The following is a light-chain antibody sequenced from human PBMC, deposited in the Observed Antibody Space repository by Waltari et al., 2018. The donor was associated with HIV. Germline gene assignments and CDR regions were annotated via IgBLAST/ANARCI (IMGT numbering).Light chain of an antibody. J-gene: IGLJ3*02. Sequence: QSALTQPASVSGSPGQSITISCTGTSSVVGSYNVVSWYQQHPGKAPKFIIYEVNRFSGSKSGNTASLTISGLQAEDEADYYCCSYAGSPTWVFGGGTKLTVL. CDR2: EV. CDR3: CSYAGSPTWV. V-gene: IGLV2-23*02. CDR1: SSVVGSYNV.